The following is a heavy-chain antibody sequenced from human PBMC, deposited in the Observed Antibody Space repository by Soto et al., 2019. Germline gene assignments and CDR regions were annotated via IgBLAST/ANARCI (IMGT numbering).Heavy chain of an antibody. V-gene: IGHV4-61*03. CDR3: ARDRSDDLNSFDAFDL. CDR1: GASVTMGSHY. CDR2: IHHAGTT. Sequence: QVQLQESGPGLVKPSETLSLTCSVSGASVTMGSHYWSWIRQAPSKELEWIAYIHHAGTTSYNPSLMSRVTISMDMSKNHFSLRLNSVTAADKAVYYCARDRSDDLNSFDAFDLWGQGTMVTVSS. J-gene: IGHJ3*01.